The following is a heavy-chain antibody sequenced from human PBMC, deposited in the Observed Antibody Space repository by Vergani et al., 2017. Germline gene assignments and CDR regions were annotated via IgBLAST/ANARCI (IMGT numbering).Heavy chain of an antibody. CDR1: GFTFSSYS. D-gene: IGHD1-26*01. V-gene: IGHV3-21*01. Sequence: EVQLVESGGGLVKPGGSLRLSCAASGFTFSSYSMNWVRQAPGKGLEWVSSISSSSSHIYYADSVKGRFTISRDNAKNSLYLQMNSLRAEDTAVYYCANSATTTRAFDIWGQGTMVTVSS. CDR2: ISSSSSHI. CDR3: ANSATTTRAFDI. J-gene: IGHJ3*02.